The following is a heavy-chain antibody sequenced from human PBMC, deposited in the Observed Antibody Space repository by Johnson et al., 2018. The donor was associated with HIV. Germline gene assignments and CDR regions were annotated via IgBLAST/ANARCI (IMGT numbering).Heavy chain of an antibody. V-gene: IGHV3-NL1*01. CDR3: ATDRGGSYDAFHI. D-gene: IGHD1-26*01. CDR2: IYSDGST. J-gene: IGHJ3*02. CDR1: GFSFNTNG. Sequence: QVQLVESGGGVVQPGTSLRLSCAASGFSFNTNGMHWVRQAPGKGLEWVSFIYSDGSTHYADSVKGRFTISRDYSKNTLYLQMNSLRGEDTAVYYCATDRGGSYDAFHIWGQGTMVTVSS.